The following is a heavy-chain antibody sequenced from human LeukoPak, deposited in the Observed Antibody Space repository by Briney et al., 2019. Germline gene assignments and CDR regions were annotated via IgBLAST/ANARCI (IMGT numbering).Heavy chain of an antibody. D-gene: IGHD6-13*01. Sequence: GSLRLSCAASGFNFDDYGMSWVRQAPGKGLEWVSGINWNGISTGYADSVKGRFTISRDNAKNSLYLQMNSLRVEDTALYYCARVEQQSSALYYYYYYMDVWGKGTTVTVSS. V-gene: IGHV3-20*04. CDR1: GFNFDDYG. CDR2: INWNGIST. J-gene: IGHJ6*03. CDR3: ARVEQQSSALYYYYYYMDV.